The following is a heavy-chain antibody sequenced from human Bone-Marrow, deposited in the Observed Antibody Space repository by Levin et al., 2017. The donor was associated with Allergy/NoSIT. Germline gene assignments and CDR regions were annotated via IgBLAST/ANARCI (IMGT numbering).Heavy chain of an antibody. CDR1: GGSVSSDDYL. J-gene: IGHJ4*02. CDR3: ARDFWYRTNGWGFDY. Sequence: NASETLSLTCSVSGGSVSSDDYLWSWIRQPPGTGLEWIGYFAYRGSPNYNPSLKSRVTISVDTSKNQFSLMLSSLTAADTAVYYCARDFWYRTNGWGFDYWGQGILVTVSS. D-gene: IGHD3-10*01. CDR2: FAYRGSP. V-gene: IGHV4-61*08.